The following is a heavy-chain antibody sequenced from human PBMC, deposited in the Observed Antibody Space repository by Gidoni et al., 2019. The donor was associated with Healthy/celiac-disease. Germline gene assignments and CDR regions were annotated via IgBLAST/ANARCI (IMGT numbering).Heavy chain of an antibody. CDR3: ARDGADTAMAHYYYYGMDV. V-gene: IGHV3-48*03. CDR1: GFTFSSYD. J-gene: IGHJ6*02. Sequence: EVQLVESGGGLVQPGGSLSLSCAASGFTFSSYDMNWVRQAPGKGLEWVAYMSSRGSTIDYADAVKGRCTIARDNAKNALYLQMNSLRAEDTAVDYGARDGADTAMAHYYYYGMDVWGQGTTVTVAS. CDR2: MSSRGSTI. D-gene: IGHD5-18*01.